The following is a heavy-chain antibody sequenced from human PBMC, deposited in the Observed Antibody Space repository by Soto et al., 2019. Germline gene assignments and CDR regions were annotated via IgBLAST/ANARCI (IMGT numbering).Heavy chain of an antibody. D-gene: IGHD6-13*01. V-gene: IGHV4-39*01. CDR2: IYYSGST. J-gene: IGHJ6*03. CDR3: ARPSYSSSWYESYYMDV. CDR1: GGSISSYY. Sequence: SETLSLTCTVSGGSISSYYWGWIRQPPGKGLEWIGSIYYSGSTYYNPSLKSRVTISVDTSKNQFSLKLSSVTAADTAVYYCARPSYSSSWYESYYMDVWGKGTTVTVSS.